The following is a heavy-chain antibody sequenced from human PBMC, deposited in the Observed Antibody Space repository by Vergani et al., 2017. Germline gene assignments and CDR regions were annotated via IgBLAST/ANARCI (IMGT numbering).Heavy chain of an antibody. V-gene: IGHV3-30*02. CDR1: GLTFSTCG. J-gene: IGHJ6*02. CDR2: IRFDGSNK. Sequence: QVQLVESGGGVVQPGGYLRLYCAASGLTFSTCGMHWVRQAPGKGLEWVACIRFDGSNKYYGDSVNGRFIISRDNSKNTVDLRMNSLRTDDTAIYYCAKDRPTNMFRGAYGMDVWGQGTTVTVSS. D-gene: IGHD3-10*01. CDR3: AKDRPTNMFRGAYGMDV.